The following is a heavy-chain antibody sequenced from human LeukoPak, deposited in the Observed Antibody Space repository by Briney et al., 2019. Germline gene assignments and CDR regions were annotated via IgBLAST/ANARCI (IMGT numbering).Heavy chain of an antibody. J-gene: IGHJ4*02. CDR2: SNDSGGT. Sequence: SETLSLTCAVYGGTFSGYYWSWIRQPPGKRLEWVGESNDSGGTNYNPSLKSRVTISVDTSKNQFSLKLSSVTAADTAVYYCASSGYSSSWYTGYWGQGTLVTVSS. CDR1: GGTFSGYY. CDR3: ASSGYSSSWYTGY. V-gene: IGHV4-34*01. D-gene: IGHD6-13*01.